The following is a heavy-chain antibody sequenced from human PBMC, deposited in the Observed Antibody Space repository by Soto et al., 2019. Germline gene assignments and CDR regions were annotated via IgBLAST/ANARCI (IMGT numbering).Heavy chain of an antibody. CDR2: INPNSGGT. CDR3: ALGYCSGGSCYEGGYYYYYGMDV. D-gene: IGHD2-15*01. V-gene: IGHV1-2*04. Sequence: QVQLVQSGAEVKKPGASVKVSCKASGYTFTGYYMHWVRQAPGQGLEWMGWINPNSGGTNYAQKFQGWVTITRDTSISTAYMELSRLRSDDTAVYYCALGYCSGGSCYEGGYYYYYGMDVWGQGTTVTVSS. J-gene: IGHJ6*02. CDR1: GYTFTGYY.